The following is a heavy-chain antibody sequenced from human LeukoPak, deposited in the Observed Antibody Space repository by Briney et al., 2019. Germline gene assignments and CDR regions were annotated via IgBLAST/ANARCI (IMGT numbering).Heavy chain of an antibody. CDR3: ARDSSFRPFDH. J-gene: IGHJ4*02. Sequence: GASVKVSCKASGYVFTDQYIHWVRQAPGQPLECMGWINPQTGGTSYTQRFQGRVTMTRDTSISTAYMDLSSLRSDDTALYFCARDSSFRPFDHWGQGTLVTVSS. CDR1: GYVFTDQY. V-gene: IGHV1-2*02. CDR2: INPQTGGT. D-gene: IGHD2-2*01.